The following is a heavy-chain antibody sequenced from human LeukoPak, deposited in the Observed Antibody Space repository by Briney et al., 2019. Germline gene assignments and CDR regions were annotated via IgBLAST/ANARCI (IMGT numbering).Heavy chain of an antibody. Sequence: SETLSLTCTVSGGYISSSSYYWGWIRQPPGKGLVWIGSIYYSGSTYYNPSLQSRVTISVDTSKNQFSLKSSSVTAADTAVYYCARSYCSSTSCYAVGAFDIWGQGTMVTVSS. J-gene: IGHJ3*02. CDR1: GGYISSSSYY. CDR2: IYYSGST. D-gene: IGHD2-2*01. CDR3: ARSYCSSTSCYAVGAFDI. V-gene: IGHV4-39*01.